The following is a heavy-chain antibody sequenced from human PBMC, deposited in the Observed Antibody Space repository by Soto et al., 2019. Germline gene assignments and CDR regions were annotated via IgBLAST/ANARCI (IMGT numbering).Heavy chain of an antibody. CDR2: ISWNSGSI. Sequence: EVQLVESGGGLLRPGRSLRLSCAASGFTFDDYAMHWVRQAPGKGLEWVSGISWNSGSIGYADSVKGRFTISRDNAKNYLYLQMNCLRAEDTALYYCAKSGGSSSSWYYDLWGRGTLVTVSS. CDR1: GFTFDDYA. CDR3: AKSGGSSSSWYYDL. V-gene: IGHV3-9*01. J-gene: IGHJ2*01. D-gene: IGHD6-6*01.